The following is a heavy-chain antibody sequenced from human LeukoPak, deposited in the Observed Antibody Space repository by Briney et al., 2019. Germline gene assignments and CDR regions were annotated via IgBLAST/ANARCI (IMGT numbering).Heavy chain of an antibody. CDR2: IYTSVGT. CDR3: ARDGHDFWRAYHASNYYSSGMDV. CDR1: GGSISMYY. D-gene: IGHD3-3*01. V-gene: IGHV4-4*07. Sequence: WGTLCLTCTVSGGSISMYYWSWLRQPAGKGLVRIRRIYTSVGTNFHPSFRNLVPMSLATSKRKSSLKLSSVNAADTAVYYCARDGHDFWRAYHASNYYSSGMDVWGQGPTVTDS. J-gene: IGHJ6*02.